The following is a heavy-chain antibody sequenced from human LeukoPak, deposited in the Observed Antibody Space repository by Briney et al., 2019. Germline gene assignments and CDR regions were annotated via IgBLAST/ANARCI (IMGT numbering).Heavy chain of an antibody. Sequence: GASVTVSCKASGGTFSSYAISWVRQAPGQGLEWMGRIIPILGIANYAQKFQGRVTITADKSTSTAYMELSSLRSEDTAVYYCATSPEDSSGLDYWGQGTLVTVSS. CDR1: GGTFSSYA. CDR3: ATSPEDSSGLDY. D-gene: IGHD3-22*01. CDR2: IIPILGIA. J-gene: IGHJ4*02. V-gene: IGHV1-69*04.